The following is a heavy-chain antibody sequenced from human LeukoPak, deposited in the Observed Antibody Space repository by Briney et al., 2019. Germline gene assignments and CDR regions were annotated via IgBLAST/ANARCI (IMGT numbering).Heavy chain of an antibody. Sequence: SQTLSLTCTVSGGSISGYYWSWIRQPPGRGLEWIGYIFYSGTTNYNPSLKSRVTISVDTSNNQFSLRPSSVAAADTAVYYCARHGRRVTSSWFDPWGQGTLVTVSS. CDR1: GGSISGYY. CDR2: IFYSGTT. V-gene: IGHV4-59*08. CDR3: ARHGRRVTSSWFDP. D-gene: IGHD2-21*02. J-gene: IGHJ5*02.